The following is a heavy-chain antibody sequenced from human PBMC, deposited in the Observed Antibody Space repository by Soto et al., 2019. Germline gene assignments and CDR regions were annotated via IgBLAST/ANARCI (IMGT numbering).Heavy chain of an antibody. CDR2: ISGSGGST. J-gene: IGHJ4*02. V-gene: IGHV3-23*01. D-gene: IGHD3-10*01. CDR3: AAQYYYGSGSYMDY. CDR1: GFTFSNYA. Sequence: GGSLRLSCAASGFTFSNYAMSWVRQAPGKGLEWVSVISGSGGSTYYADSVKGRLTISRDNSKNTLYLQMNSLRADDTAVYYCAAQYYYGSGSYMDYWGQGTLVTVSS.